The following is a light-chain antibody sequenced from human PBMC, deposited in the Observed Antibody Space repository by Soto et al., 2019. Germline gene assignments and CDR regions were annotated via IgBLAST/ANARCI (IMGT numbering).Light chain of an antibody. CDR1: SSNIGAGYD. CDR3: QSYDRSLSAHYV. Sequence: QSVLTQPPSVSGAPGQRVTISCTWRSSNIGAGYDVHWYQQLPGTAPKLLIYGNNNRPSGVPDRFSGSKSGTSASLAITGLQAEDEADYYCQSYDRSLSAHYVFGTGTKLTVL. CDR2: GNN. J-gene: IGLJ1*01. V-gene: IGLV1-40*01.